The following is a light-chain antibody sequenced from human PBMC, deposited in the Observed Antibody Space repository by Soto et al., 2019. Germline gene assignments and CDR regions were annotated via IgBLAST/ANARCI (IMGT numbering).Light chain of an antibody. CDR1: QNINNY. CDR3: QQANTFPLT. J-gene: IGKJ5*01. V-gene: IGKV1-33*01. Sequence: DIQMTQSPSSLSASVGDRVTITCQASQNINNYLNWYQQKPGRAPKLLIYDASNLEAGVPSRFSGSGSGTHFTLTISSLQPEDFATYYCQQANTFPLTFGQGTRLEIK. CDR2: DAS.